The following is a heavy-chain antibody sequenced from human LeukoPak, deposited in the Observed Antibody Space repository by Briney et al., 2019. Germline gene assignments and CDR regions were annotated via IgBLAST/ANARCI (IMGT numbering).Heavy chain of an antibody. V-gene: IGHV3-33*01. CDR1: GFTFSSYG. D-gene: IGHD3-3*01. CDR3: ARDITIFGDYGMDV. CDR2: IWYDGSLK. J-gene: IGHJ6*02. Sequence: SGGSLRLSCAASGFTFSSYGMHWGRQAPGKGLEWVAVIWYDGSLKYYADSVKGRFTISRDNSKNTLYLEMNSLRAEDTAMYYCARDITIFGDYGMDVWGQGTTVTVSS.